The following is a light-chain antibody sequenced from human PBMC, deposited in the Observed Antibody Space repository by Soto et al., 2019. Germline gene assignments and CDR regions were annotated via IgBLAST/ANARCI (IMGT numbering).Light chain of an antibody. J-gene: IGKJ2*01. CDR2: DAS. Sequence: EIVLTQSPATLSLSPGERATLSCRASQSVSRYLAWYQQKPGQAPRLLIYDASNRATGIPARFSGGGSGTDFTLTISSLEPEDFAVYYCQQRSNWPPATFGQGTKLELK. CDR3: QQRSNWPPAT. V-gene: IGKV3-11*01. CDR1: QSVSRY.